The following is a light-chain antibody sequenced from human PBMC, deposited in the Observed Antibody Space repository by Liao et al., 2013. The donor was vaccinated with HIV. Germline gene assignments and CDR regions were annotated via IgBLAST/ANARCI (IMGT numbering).Light chain of an antibody. V-gene: IGLV3-21*01. CDR3: QLWDSSSDHPYV. CDR2: NND. CDR1: SVGAAV. J-gene: IGLJ1*01. Sequence: YILTQTPSVSVAPGQTAYIACAGGSVGAAVVHWYQKKAGQAPLLVLYNNDKRPSGIPERFSGSISGDTATLTLTRVEGGDEADYYCQLWDSSSDHPYVFGTGTQVTVL.